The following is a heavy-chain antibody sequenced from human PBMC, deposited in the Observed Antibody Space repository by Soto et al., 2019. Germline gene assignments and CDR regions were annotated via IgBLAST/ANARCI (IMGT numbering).Heavy chain of an antibody. CDR3: ATSYDSGFDP. Sequence: QIQLVQSGAEVKKPGASVRVSCKASGYAFSNYGISWIRQAPGLGLEWMGWISPYNGNTDYAQSLQGRVTMTTDTSTTTAYMELRSLTSDDTAVYSCATSYDSGFDPWGQGTLVTVSS. CDR1: GYAFSNYG. CDR2: ISPYNGNT. V-gene: IGHV1-18*04. J-gene: IGHJ5*02. D-gene: IGHD5-12*01.